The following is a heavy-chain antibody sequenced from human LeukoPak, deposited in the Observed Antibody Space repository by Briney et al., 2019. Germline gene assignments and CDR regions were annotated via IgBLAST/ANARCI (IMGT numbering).Heavy chain of an antibody. V-gene: IGHV3-23*01. CDR2: ISGSGSST. D-gene: IGHD2-2*01. CDR1: GFTFSSYA. J-gene: IGHJ4*02. CDR3: ARAPITSPFYFDS. Sequence: PGGSLRLSCAASGFTFSSYAMSWVRQAPGKGLEWVSAISGSGSSTYYADSVKGRFTISRDNSKNTLYLQMNSLRAEDTALYYCARAPITSPFYFDSWGQGTLVTVSS.